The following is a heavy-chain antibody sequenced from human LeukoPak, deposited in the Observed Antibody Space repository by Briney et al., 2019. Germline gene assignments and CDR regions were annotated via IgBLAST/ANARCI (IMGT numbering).Heavy chain of an antibody. D-gene: IGHD5-24*01. CDR1: GFTFSSYW. V-gene: IGHV3-7*03. CDR2: IKQDGSEK. CDR3: AKSGYNRFDY. J-gene: IGHJ4*02. Sequence: PGGSLRLSCAASGFTFSSYWMSWVRQAPGKGLEWVANIKQDGSEKYYVDSVKGRFTISRDNSRNTLYLQMNSLRAEDTAVYYCAKSGYNRFDYWGQGTLVTVSS.